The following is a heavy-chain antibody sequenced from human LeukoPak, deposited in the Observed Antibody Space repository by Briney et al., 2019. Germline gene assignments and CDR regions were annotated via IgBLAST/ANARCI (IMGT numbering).Heavy chain of an antibody. J-gene: IGHJ4*02. CDR2: INPNSGGT. V-gene: IGHV1-2*02. CDR1: GYTFTGYY. CDR3: ARGGYDSSSLFDY. D-gene: IGHD6-19*01. Sequence: ASVKVSCKASGYTFTGYYMHWVRQAPGQGLEWMGWINPNSGGTNYAQMSQGRVAVTRDTSISTAYMELSRLRSDDTAVYYCARGGYDSSSLFDYWGQGTLVTVSS.